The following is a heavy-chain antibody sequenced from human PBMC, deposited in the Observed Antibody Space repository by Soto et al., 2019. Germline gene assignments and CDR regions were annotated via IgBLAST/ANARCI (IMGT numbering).Heavy chain of an antibody. CDR1: GGSISSGGYS. V-gene: IGHV4-30-2*01. Sequence: QLQLQESGSGLVKPSQTLSLTCAVSGGSISSGGYSWSWIRQPPGKGLEWIGYIYHSGSTYYNPSLKRRVTISVDRSKNQFSLKLSSVTAADTAVYYCARGGKYYYDSSGYPIDAFDIWGQGTMVTVSS. D-gene: IGHD3-22*01. CDR2: IYHSGST. CDR3: ARGGKYYYDSSGYPIDAFDI. J-gene: IGHJ3*02.